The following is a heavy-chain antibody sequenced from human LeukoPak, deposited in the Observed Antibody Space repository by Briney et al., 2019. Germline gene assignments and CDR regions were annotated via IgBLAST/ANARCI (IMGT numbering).Heavy chain of an antibody. D-gene: IGHD3-22*01. CDR3: ARGYYYDSSGYPKPDY. Sequence: GASVKVSCKASGYTFTSYAMHWVRQAPGQGLEWMGIINPSGGSTSYAQKFQGRVTMTRDTSTSTVYMELSSLRSEDTAVYYCARGYYYDSSGYPKPDYWGQGTLVTVSS. J-gene: IGHJ4*02. CDR2: INPSGGST. V-gene: IGHV1-46*01. CDR1: GYTFTSYA.